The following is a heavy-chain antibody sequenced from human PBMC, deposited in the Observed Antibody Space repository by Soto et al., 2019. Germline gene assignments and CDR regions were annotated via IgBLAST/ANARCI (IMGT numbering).Heavy chain of an antibody. J-gene: IGHJ4*02. D-gene: IGHD3-10*01. CDR1: GYTFTSDG. Sequence: VQLMQSGPEAKKPGASVKVSCKASGYTFTSDGINWVRQAPGQGLEWMGWISGDTGDTTYAQKFQGRVTITTDTSTSTAYMDMKSLISDDTAVYYCARGGEGFDVFDLWGQGTLVTVSS. CDR2: ISGDTGDT. CDR3: ARGGEGFDVFDL. V-gene: IGHV1-18*01.